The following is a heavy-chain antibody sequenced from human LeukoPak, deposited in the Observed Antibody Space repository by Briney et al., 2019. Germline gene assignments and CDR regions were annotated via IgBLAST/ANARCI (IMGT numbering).Heavy chain of an antibody. CDR2: ISPSGGST. CDR1: GYTFTSNY. CDR3: ARENDYGDYYSY. D-gene: IGHD4-17*01. V-gene: IGHV1-46*01. J-gene: IGHJ4*02. Sequence: ASVKVSCKAFGYTFTSNYMHWVRQAPGQGPEWMGVISPSGGSTTYAQKFQGRVTLTRDMSTSTAYMELRSLRSDDTAVYYCARENDYGDYYSYWGQGTLVTVSS.